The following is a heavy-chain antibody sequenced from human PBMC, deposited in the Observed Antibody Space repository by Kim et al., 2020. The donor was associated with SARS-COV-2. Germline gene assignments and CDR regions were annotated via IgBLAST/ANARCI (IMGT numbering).Heavy chain of an antibody. CDR3: ARDAAYYYDSSGYPEYFQH. J-gene: IGHJ1*01. D-gene: IGHD3-22*01. CDR1: GYTFTSYG. CDR2: ISAYNGNR. Sequence: ASVKVSCKASGYTFTSYGISWVRQAPGQGLEWMGWISAYNGNRNYAQKLQGRVTMTTDTSTSTAYMELRSLRSDDTAVYYCARDAAYYYDSSGYPEYFQHWGQGTLVTVSS. V-gene: IGHV1-18*01.